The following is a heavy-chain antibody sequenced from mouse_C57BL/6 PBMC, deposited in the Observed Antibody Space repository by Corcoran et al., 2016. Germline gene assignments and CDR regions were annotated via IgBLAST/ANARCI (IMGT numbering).Heavy chain of an antibody. Sequence: QVQLQQSGAELARPGASVKLSCKASGYTFTSYGISWVKQRTGQGLEWIGEIYPRSGNTYYNEKFKGKATLTADKSSSTAYMELRSLTSEDSAVYFCARAPLTTVVGGAMDYWGQGTSVTVSS. J-gene: IGHJ4*01. D-gene: IGHD1-1*01. V-gene: IGHV1-81*01. CDR1: GYTFTSYG. CDR3: ARAPLTTVVGGAMDY. CDR2: IYPRSGNT.